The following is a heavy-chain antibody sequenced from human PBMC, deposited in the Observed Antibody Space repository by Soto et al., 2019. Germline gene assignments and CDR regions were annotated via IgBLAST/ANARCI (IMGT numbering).Heavy chain of an antibody. J-gene: IGHJ4*02. CDR1: GGSFSGFY. D-gene: IGHD3-16*01. CDR3: ARGDRGQMIFDY. V-gene: IGHV4-34*01. CDR2: INDSGTI. Sequence: PSETLSLTCAVYGGSFSGFYWTWIRQTPGKGLEWIGEINDSGTINYNPSLKNRVTISIDTSKNQFSLKLSSVTAADTAVYSCARGDRGQMIFDYWGQGALVTVSS.